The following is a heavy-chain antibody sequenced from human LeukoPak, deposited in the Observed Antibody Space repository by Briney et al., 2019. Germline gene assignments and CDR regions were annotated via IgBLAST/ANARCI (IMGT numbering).Heavy chain of an antibody. Sequence: KPSETLSLTCTGSGGSISTYYWTWIRQPPGKGLEWIGYIYYSGNTNYNPSLSSRVTISLDTSKSQFSLMLRSLTAADTAMYYCARRYTASPGERFDYWGQGILVTVSS. CDR3: ARRYTASPGERFDY. J-gene: IGHJ4*02. D-gene: IGHD2-2*02. CDR1: GGSISTYY. CDR2: IYYSGNT. V-gene: IGHV4-59*08.